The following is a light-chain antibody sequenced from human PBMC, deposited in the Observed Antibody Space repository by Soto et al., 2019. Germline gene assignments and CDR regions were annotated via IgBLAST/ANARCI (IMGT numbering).Light chain of an antibody. Sequence: DIQMTQSPSSLSASVGDRVTITCRASQGISTYLNWYQQKPGKAPKLLIYKASSLESGVPSRFSGSGSGTEFTLTISSLQPDDFATYYCQQYNSYSWTFVQGTKVDIK. CDR1: QGISTY. J-gene: IGKJ1*01. CDR3: QQYNSYSWT. CDR2: KAS. V-gene: IGKV1-5*03.